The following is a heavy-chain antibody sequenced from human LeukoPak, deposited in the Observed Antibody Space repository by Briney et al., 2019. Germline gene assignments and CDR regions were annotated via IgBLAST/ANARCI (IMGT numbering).Heavy chain of an antibody. D-gene: IGHD3-22*01. CDR1: GYTFTSYY. V-gene: IGHV1-46*01. CDR2: INPSGGST. Sequence: ASVKVSCKASGYTFTSYYMHWVRQAPGQGLEWMGIINPSGGSTSYAQKLQGRVTMTRNTSISTAYMELSSLRSEDTAVYYCARGTLNYYDSSGYITTNAFDIWGQGTMVTVSS. J-gene: IGHJ3*02. CDR3: ARGTLNYYDSSGYITTNAFDI.